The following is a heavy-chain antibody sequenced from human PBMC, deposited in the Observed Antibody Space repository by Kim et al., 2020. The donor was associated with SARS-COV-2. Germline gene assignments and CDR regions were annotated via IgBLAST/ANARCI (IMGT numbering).Heavy chain of an antibody. CDR1: GGTFSSYA. J-gene: IGHJ5*02. D-gene: IGHD3-9*01. CDR3: AREQNYDILTGYHQSGWFDP. V-gene: IGHV1-69*13. Sequence: SVKVSCKASGGTFSSYAISWVRQAPGQGLEWMGGIIPIFGTANYAQKFQGRVTITADESTSTAYMELSSLRSEDTAVYYCAREQNYDILTGYHQSGWFDPWGQGTLVTVSS. CDR2: IIPIFGTA.